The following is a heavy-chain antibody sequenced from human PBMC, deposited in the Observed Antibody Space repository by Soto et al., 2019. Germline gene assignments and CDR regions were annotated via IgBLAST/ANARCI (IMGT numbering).Heavy chain of an antibody. Sequence: EVQLVESGGGLVQPGGSLRLSCAASGFIVSSNYMTWVRQAPGKGVEWVSVIYNSGSTYYADSVKGRFTISRDNSKNTVYLQMNSLRAEDTAVYYCAGASGNEEYLGQGTLVIVPS. CDR3: AGASGNEEY. CDR2: IYNSGST. V-gene: IGHV3-66*01. CDR1: GFIVSSNY. J-gene: IGHJ4*02. D-gene: IGHD2-15*01.